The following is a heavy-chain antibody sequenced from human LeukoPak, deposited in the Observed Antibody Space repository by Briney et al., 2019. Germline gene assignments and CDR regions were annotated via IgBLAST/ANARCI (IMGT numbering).Heavy chain of an antibody. D-gene: IGHD6-13*01. CDR3: AKGVSSSWSNDAFDI. J-gene: IGHJ3*02. CDR1: GFTFSRHD. CDR2: ISYDGSNK. Sequence: GGSLRLSCVASGFTFSRHDMNWVRQAPGKGLEWVAVISYDGSNKYYADSVKGRFTISRDNSKNTLYLQMNSLRTEDTAVYYCAKGVSSSWSNDAFDIWGQGTMVTVSS. V-gene: IGHV3-30*18.